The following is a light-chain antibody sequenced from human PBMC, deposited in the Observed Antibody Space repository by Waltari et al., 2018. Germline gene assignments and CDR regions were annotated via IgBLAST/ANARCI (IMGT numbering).Light chain of an antibody. Sequence: IKITHPPSSLPASVGDSITISCRASQTISTYLNWYQQRPGEAPKILISAASTLRGGAPSRFSGSVSGTDFTLTISSLQPEDFATYYCQQSFSTPRTFGGGTRVEIK. J-gene: IGKJ4*01. CDR3: QQSFSTPRT. V-gene: IGKV1-39*01. CDR2: AAS. CDR1: QTISTY.